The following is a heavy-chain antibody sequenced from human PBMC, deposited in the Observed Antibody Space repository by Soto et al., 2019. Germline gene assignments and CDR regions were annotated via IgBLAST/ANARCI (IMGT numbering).Heavy chain of an antibody. J-gene: IGHJ3*02. CDR3: ARDHYGDFLYSAFDI. Sequence: ASVKVSCKASGYTFTSYGISWVRQAPGQGLEWMGWISVNSGTTNYAQNLHGRVTMTTHTSTATAYMELRSLRSDDTAVYYCARDHYGDFLYSAFDIWGQGTMVTVSS. CDR2: ISVNSGTT. CDR1: GYTFTSYG. D-gene: IGHD4-17*01. V-gene: IGHV1-18*01.